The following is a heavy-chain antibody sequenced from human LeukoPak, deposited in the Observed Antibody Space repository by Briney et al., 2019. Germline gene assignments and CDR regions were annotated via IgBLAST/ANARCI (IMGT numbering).Heavy chain of an antibody. CDR1: GDSISSNV. Sequence: PSETLSLTCTVSGDSISSNVWSSSRQPPGKGLEWIVYIFYTATTKYNPSLRNRLSISVTPSNNQFSLELNSVTAADTAISFCDRARSGGAAAFDIWGQGKMVTVSS. V-gene: IGHV4-59*01. CDR2: IFYTATT. J-gene: IGHJ3*02. D-gene: IGHD6-6*01. CDR3: DRARSGGAAAFDI.